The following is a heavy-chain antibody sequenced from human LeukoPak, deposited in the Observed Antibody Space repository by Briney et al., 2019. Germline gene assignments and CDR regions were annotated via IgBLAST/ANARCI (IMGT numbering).Heavy chain of an antibody. D-gene: IGHD3-10*01. Sequence: SETLSLTCAVYGGSFSGYYWSWIRQPPGKGLEWIGEINHGGSTDYNPSLKSRLTIAVDMSKNQFSLKLSSVTAADTAVYYCRYSADYYGMDVWGQGTTVIVSS. CDR1: GGSFSGYY. J-gene: IGHJ6*02. CDR3: RYSADYYGMDV. V-gene: IGHV4-34*01. CDR2: INHGGST.